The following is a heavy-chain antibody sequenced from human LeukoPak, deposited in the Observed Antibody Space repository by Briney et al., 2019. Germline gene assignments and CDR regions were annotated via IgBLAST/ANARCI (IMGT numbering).Heavy chain of an antibody. Sequence: PGGSLRLSCAASGFTFSSYAMHWVRQAPGKGLEWVSYISSSGGTIYFADSVKDRFTISRDNAKNSLDLQMNSLRAEDTAMYYCARAAVVTSPFDYWGQGTLVTVSS. CDR3: ARAAVVTSPFDY. D-gene: IGHD4-23*01. J-gene: IGHJ4*02. V-gene: IGHV3-48*04. CDR2: ISSSGGTI. CDR1: GFTFSSYA.